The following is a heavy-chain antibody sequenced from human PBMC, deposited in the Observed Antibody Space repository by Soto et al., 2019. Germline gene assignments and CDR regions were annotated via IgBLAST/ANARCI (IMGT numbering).Heavy chain of an antibody. CDR3: AREKDYYHNAMDV. J-gene: IGHJ6*02. Sequence: SETLSLTCTVSGGSISGHYWTWLRQPAGKGLEWLGRLYSTGSSNYNPFFESRVTMSVDTSKNSFSLGLSSVTAADAAVYFCAREKDYYHNAMDVWGHGTAVTVSS. CDR2: LYSTGSS. CDR1: GGSISGHY. V-gene: IGHV4-4*07.